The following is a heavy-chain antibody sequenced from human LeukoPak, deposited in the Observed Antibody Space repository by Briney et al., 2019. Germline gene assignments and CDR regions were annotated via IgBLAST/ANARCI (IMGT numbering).Heavy chain of an antibody. CDR2: INHSGST. CDR3: ARDVSVAGLDY. D-gene: IGHD6-19*01. V-gene: IGHV4-34*01. CDR1: GGSFSGYY. J-gene: IGHJ4*02. Sequence: SETLSLTXAVYGGSFSGYYWSWIRQPPGKGLEWIGEINHSGSTNYNPSLKSRVTISVDTSKNQFSLKLSSVTAADTAVYYCARDVSVAGLDYWGQGTLVTVSS.